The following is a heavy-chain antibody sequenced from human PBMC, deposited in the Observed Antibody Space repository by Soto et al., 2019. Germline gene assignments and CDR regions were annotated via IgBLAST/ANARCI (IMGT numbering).Heavy chain of an antibody. D-gene: IGHD5-12*01. CDR1: GGTFSSYT. J-gene: IGHJ4*02. CDR2: IIPILGIA. CDR3: ATSYDKTNFDY. V-gene: IGHV1-69*02. Sequence: QVQLVQSGAEVKKPGSSVKVSCKASGGTFSSYTISWVRQAPGQGLEWMGRIIPILGIANYAQKFQGRVTITADKSTSTAYMELSSLRSEDTAVYYCATSYDKTNFDYWGQGTLVTVSS.